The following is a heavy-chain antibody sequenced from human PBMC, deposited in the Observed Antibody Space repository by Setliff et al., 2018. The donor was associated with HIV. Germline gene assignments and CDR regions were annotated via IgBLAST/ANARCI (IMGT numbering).Heavy chain of an antibody. J-gene: IGHJ4*02. CDR1: GFTFSNYW. D-gene: IGHD2-15*01. CDR3: ASLFRSCSSSSCFGGGY. V-gene: IGHV3-7*03. Sequence: GESLKISCEASGFTFSNYWMSWVRQAPGKGLEWVANIKQDGSEKHYVDSVKGRFSISRDNAKKSLYLQMNSLRAEDTAVYYCASLFRSCSSSSCFGGGYWGQGTLVTVSS. CDR2: IKQDGSEK.